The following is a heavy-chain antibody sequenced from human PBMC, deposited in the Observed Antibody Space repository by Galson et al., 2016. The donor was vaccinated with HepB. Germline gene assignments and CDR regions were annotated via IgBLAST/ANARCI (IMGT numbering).Heavy chain of an antibody. CDR2: ISTDESTK. Sequence: LRLSCAASGFIFSTYGMHWVRQAPGKGLEWVALISTDESTKYYGDSVKGRFTISRDNSKNTLYLQVNSLRADDTAVYYCARGLRWYWYLDLWGRGTLVTVSS. D-gene: IGHD4-23*01. V-gene: IGHV3-30*03. CDR1: GFIFSTYG. CDR3: ARGLRWYWYLDL. J-gene: IGHJ2*01.